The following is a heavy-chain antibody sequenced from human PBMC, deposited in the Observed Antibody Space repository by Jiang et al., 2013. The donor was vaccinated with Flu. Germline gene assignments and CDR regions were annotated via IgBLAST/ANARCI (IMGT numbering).Heavy chain of an antibody. V-gene: IGHV1-24*01. Sequence: SGAEVKKPGASVKVSCKVSGYPLSQLSMHWVRQVPGKGLEWMGAFDPGFGERLYAEDLHDRFTMTEDTSIGTAYMELTGLRSDDTAYYFCTSGGEGGGFDVWGQGDTWSPSLQ. CDR3: TSGGEGGGFDV. D-gene: IGHD4-17*01. J-gene: IGHJ3*01. CDR2: FDPGFGER. CDR1: GYPLSQLS.